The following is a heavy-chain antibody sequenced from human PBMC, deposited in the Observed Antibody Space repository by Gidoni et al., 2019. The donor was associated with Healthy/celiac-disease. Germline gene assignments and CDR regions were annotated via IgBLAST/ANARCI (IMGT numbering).Heavy chain of an antibody. V-gene: IGHV4-34*01. CDR2: IHHSGST. D-gene: IGHD6-6*01. CDR3: ARGVRQLLWGRYYDGMDV. J-gene: IGHJ6*02. CDR1: GGSFRGYY. Sequence: QVQLQPWGTGLLKPSETLSLTCAVYGGSFRGYYWSWIRQPPGKGLEWRGEIHHSGSTNYNPSLKSRVTISVDTSKNQFSLKLSSVTAADTAVYYCARGVRQLLWGRYYDGMDVWGQGTTVTVSS.